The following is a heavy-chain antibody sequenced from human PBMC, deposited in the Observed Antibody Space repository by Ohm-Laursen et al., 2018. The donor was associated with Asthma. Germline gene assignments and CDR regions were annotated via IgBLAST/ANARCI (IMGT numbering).Heavy chain of an antibody. CDR3: ARMADYYTLGWFDP. D-gene: IGHD3-22*01. CDR1: GGSISSYY. J-gene: IGHJ5*02. V-gene: IGHV4-59*01. Sequence: GTLSLTCAVSGGSISSYYWSWIRQPPGKGLVWIGYIYYSGSTNYNPSLKSRVTISVDTSKNQFSLKLSSVTAADTAVYYCARMADYYTLGWFDPWGQGTLVTVSS. CDR2: IYYSGST.